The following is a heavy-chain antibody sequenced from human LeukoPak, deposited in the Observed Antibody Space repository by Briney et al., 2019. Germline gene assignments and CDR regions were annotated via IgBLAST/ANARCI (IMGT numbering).Heavy chain of an antibody. Sequence: PGGSLRLSCAASGFSFNDYAMHWVRQAPGKGLEWVSGIPWDGSGIAYADSVKGRFTISRDNAKNSLYVQIDSLRPEDTAFYYCAKDKGKTGTRTIDSWGPRTLVT. CDR3: AKDKGKTGTRTIDS. CDR2: IPWDGSGI. J-gene: IGHJ4*02. CDR1: GFSFNDYA. V-gene: IGHV3-9*01.